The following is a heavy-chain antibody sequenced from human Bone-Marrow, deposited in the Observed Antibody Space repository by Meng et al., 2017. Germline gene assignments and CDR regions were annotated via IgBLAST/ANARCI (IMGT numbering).Heavy chain of an antibody. V-gene: IGHV4-4*02. D-gene: IGHD2-2*01. Sequence: QVQLQESGPGLVKPSGTLSLTCTVSGGSISGSSWWTWVRQPPGKGLEWIGEIYHTGSTNYNPSLKSRVTISVDKYKNQFSLKLSSVTAADTAVYYCARGYCSTTNCNWFDPWGQGTLVTVSS. CDR1: GGSISGSSW. CDR3: ARGYCSTTNCNWFDP. J-gene: IGHJ5*02. CDR2: IYHTGST.